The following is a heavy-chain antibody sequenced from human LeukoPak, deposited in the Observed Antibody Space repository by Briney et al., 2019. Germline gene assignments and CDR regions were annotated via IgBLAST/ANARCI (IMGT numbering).Heavy chain of an antibody. D-gene: IGHD3-10*01. J-gene: IGHJ4*02. CDR3: ARVSPYYYGAGPYYVIY. CDR2: ISTPGTSI. V-gene: IGHV3-11*01. CDR1: GFTFSDYY. Sequence: PGGSLRLSCAASGFTFSDYYMSWIRQAPGKGLEWVSYISTPGTSIFYADSVTGRSTVSRDNTKNSLFLQMNSLRVEDTAVYYCARVSPYYYGAGPYYVIYWGQGTLVTVSS.